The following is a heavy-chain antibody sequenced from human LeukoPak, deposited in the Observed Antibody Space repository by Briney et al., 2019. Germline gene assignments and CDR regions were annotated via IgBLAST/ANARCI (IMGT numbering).Heavy chain of an antibody. V-gene: IGHV3-15*07. CDR3: ATDFYDST. D-gene: IGHD3-22*01. CDR1: DFTFSNAW. Sequence: AGGSLRLSCATSDFTFSNAWMNWVRQAPGKGLEWVGRIRSNSDGGTIDYAAPVKGRFTLSRDDSKTTLYLQMNSLQTEDTAVYYCATDFYDSTWGQGTLVTVSS. CDR2: IRSNSDGGTI. J-gene: IGHJ5*02.